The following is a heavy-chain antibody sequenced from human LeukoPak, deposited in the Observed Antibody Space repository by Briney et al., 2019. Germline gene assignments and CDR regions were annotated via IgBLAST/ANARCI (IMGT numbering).Heavy chain of an antibody. Sequence: ASVKVSCKASGYTFTGYYMHWVRQAPGQRLEWMGRINPNSGGTNYAQKFQGRVTMTRDTSISTAYMELSRLRSDDTAVYYCARVGLGIAVADIDYWGQGTLVTVSS. CDR2: INPNSGGT. J-gene: IGHJ4*02. V-gene: IGHV1-2*06. CDR3: ARVGLGIAVADIDY. CDR1: GYTFTGYY. D-gene: IGHD6-19*01.